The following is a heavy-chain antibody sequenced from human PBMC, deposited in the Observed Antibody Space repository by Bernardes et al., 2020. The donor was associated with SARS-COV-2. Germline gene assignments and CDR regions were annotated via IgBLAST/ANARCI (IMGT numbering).Heavy chain of an antibody. CDR3: ARSVGATSSTDF. CDR1: GGSISSSRYY. V-gene: IGHV4-39*01. Sequence: SETLSLTCTVSGGSISSSRYYWGWIRQTPGKGLEWIGTVYYSGTVYYNPSLRGRLTISVDTSQNQFSLKLRSVTAADPAIYYCARSVGATSSTDFWGQGTLVTVSS. J-gene: IGHJ4*02. D-gene: IGHD1-26*01. CDR2: VYYSGTV.